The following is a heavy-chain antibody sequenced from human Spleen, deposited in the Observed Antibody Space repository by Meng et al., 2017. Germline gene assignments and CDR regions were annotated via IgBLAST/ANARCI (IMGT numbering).Heavy chain of an antibody. CDR1: GGSFSDYY. D-gene: IGHD6-19*01. CDR2: INHSGST. Sequence: SQTLSLTRVVSGGSFSDYYWSWIRQPPGKGLEWIGEINHSGSTNYNPSLESRATVSVDTSQNNLSLKLSSVTAADSAVYYCARTTYSSDWYSFDYWGQGTLVTVSS. J-gene: IGHJ4*02. CDR3: ARTTYSSDWYSFDY. V-gene: IGHV4-34*01.